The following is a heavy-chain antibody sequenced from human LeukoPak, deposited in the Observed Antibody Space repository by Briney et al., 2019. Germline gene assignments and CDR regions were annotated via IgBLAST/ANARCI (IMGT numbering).Heavy chain of an antibody. CDR2: IKQDGSEK. J-gene: IGHJ4*02. D-gene: IGHD3-3*01. CDR3: ARVPKRSDGYDDFWSGPWEEGHDY. Sequence: GGSLRLSCAASGFTFSSYWMSWVRQAPGKGLEWVANIKQDGSEKYYVDSVKGRFTISRDNAKNSLYLQMNSLRAEDTAVYYCARVPKRSDGYDDFWSGPWEEGHDYWGQGTLVTLSS. CDR1: GFTFSSYW. V-gene: IGHV3-7*01.